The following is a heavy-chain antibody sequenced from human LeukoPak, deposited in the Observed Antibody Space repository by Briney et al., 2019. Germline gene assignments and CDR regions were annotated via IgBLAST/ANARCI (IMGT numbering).Heavy chain of an antibody. V-gene: IGHV1-2*02. CDR2: INPNSGGT. CDR1: GYTFTGYY. D-gene: IGHD2-15*01. Sequence: ASVKVSCKASGYTFTGYYMHWVRHAPGQGLEWMGWINPNSGGTNYAQKFQGRVTMTRDTSISTAYMELSRLRSDDTAVYYCARVLRRGGGSCYGYWGQGTLVTVSS. J-gene: IGHJ4*02. CDR3: ARVLRRGGGSCYGY.